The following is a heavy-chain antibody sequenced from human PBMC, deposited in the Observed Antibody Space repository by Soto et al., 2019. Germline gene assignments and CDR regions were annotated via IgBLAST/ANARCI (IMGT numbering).Heavy chain of an antibody. D-gene: IGHD4-17*01. CDR1: RFTFSDYY. Sequence: PGGALRLSCEASRFTFSDYYMTWIRQAPGKGLEWVSYISGGGTFAVYADSLRGRFTILRDNAKSSVYLQITSLRADDSAVYCCARGHTTVRRAYFDYWGQGPVVTVSS. CDR2: ISGGGTFA. V-gene: IGHV3-11*04. J-gene: IGHJ4*02. CDR3: ARGHTTVRRAYFDY.